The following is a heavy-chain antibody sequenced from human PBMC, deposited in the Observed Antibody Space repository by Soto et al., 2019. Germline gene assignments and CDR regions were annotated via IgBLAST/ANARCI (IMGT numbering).Heavy chain of an antibody. Sequence: QVQLVESGGGVVQPGRSLRLSCAASGFTFSSYGMHWVRQAPGKGLEWVAVISYDGSNKYYADSVKGRFTISRDNSKNTLYLQMDSLRAEDTAVYYCAKDLDVVVPAAKSGEFYYYYYMDVWGKGTTVTVSS. V-gene: IGHV3-30*18. CDR2: ISYDGSNK. CDR3: AKDLDVVVPAAKSGEFYYYYYMDV. D-gene: IGHD2-2*01. CDR1: GFTFSSYG. J-gene: IGHJ6*03.